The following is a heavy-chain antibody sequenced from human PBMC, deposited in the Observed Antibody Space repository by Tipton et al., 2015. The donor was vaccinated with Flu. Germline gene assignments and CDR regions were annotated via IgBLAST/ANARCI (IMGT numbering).Heavy chain of an antibody. V-gene: IGHV3-72*01. D-gene: IGHD1-20*01. Sequence: SLRFSCAASGFTFNDHYMDWVRQAPGEGLEWLGRVKNKANSYATEFTASVKDRFTISRDDSKNAVYLQMNSLKAEDTAVYYCARGGLTRALDFWGQGTLVTVSS. J-gene: IGHJ4*02. CDR1: GFTFNDHY. CDR2: VKNKANSYAT. CDR3: ARGGLTRALDF.